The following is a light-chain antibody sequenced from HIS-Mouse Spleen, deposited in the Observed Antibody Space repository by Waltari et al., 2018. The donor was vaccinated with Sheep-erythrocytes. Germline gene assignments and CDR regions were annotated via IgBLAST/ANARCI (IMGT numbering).Light chain of an antibody. CDR3: QAWDSSTVV. CDR1: KLGDKY. J-gene: IGLJ2*01. V-gene: IGLV3-1*01. Sequence: SYELTQPPSVSVSPGQTASITCSGDKLGDKYACWYQQKPGQSPVLVIYQDSKRRSGIPERFSCSNSGNTATLTISGTQAMDEADYYCQAWDSSTVVFGGGTKLTVL. CDR2: QDS.